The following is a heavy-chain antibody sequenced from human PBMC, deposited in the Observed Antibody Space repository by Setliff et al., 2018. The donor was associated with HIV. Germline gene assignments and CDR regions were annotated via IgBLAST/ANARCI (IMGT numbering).Heavy chain of an antibody. J-gene: IGHJ6*03. CDR3: ASSAGAVPTTAPYGDYYYYFYMDV. D-gene: IGHD1-1*01. CDR1: GDTLTNYA. CDR2: IIPLFGTE. V-gene: IGHV1-69*13. Sequence: SVKVSCKAYGDTLTNYALSWVRQAPGQGLEWMGGIIPLFGTEDYAQKFQGRVTTTADESTNTAYMELRSLTSEDTAIYYCASSAGAVPTTAPYGDYYYYFYMDVWGKGTTVTVSS.